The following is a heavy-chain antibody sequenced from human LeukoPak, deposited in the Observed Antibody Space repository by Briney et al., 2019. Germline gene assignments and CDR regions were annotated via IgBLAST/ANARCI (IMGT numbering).Heavy chain of an antibody. CDR3: GRDPEPRSYCSSTSCYIYYYGMDV. V-gene: IGHV1-69*04. CDR1: GGTFSSYA. J-gene: IGHJ6*02. D-gene: IGHD2-2*02. Sequence: SVKVSCKASGGTFSSYAISWVRQAPGQGLEWMGRIIPILGIANYAQKFQGRVTITADKSTSTAYMELSSLRSEDTAVYYCGRDPEPRSYCSSTSCYIYYYGMDVWGQGTTVTVSS. CDR2: IIPILGIA.